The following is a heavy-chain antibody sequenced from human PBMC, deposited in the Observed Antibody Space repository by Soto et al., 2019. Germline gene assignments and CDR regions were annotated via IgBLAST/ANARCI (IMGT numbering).Heavy chain of an antibody. Sequence: PSETLSLTCTVSGGSISSHYWSWIRQPAGKGLEWIGRIYLSGNTKINPSLKNRVTMSVDASKNQFSLNLKSVTAADTAVYYCAKELKPYNSGWYFALSGGQGTLVTVSS. CDR1: GGSISSHY. D-gene: IGHD6-19*01. CDR2: IYLSGNT. V-gene: IGHV4-4*07. CDR3: AKELKPYNSGWYFALS. J-gene: IGHJ4*02.